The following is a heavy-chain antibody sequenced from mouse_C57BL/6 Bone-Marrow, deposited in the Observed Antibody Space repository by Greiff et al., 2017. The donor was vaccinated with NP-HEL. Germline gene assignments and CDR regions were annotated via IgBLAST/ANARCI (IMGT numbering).Heavy chain of an antibody. CDR1: GYTFTSYG. V-gene: IGHV1-81*01. D-gene: IGHD2-1*01. CDR2: IYPRSGNT. CDR3: ARGTSTMVTPYYYYAMDY. Sequence: QVQLQQSGAELARPGASVKLSCEASGYTFTSYGISWVKQRTGQGLEWIGEIYPRSGNTYYNEKFKGKATLTADKSSSTAYMELRSLTSEDSAVYFCARGTSTMVTPYYYYAMDYWGQGTSVTVSS. J-gene: IGHJ4*01.